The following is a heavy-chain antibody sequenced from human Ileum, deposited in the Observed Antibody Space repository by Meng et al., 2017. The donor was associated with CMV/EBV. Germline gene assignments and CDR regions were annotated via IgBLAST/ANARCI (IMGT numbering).Heavy chain of an antibody. Sequence: TLSLTCTVSGGSVSSGSYYWSWIRQPPGKGLEWIGYLYYSGSTNYNPSLKSRVTISVDTSKNQFSLKLSSVTAADTAVYYCATSDYWGQGTLVTVSS. CDR2: LYYSGST. V-gene: IGHV4-61*01. CDR3: ATSDY. J-gene: IGHJ4*02. CDR1: GGSVSSGSYY.